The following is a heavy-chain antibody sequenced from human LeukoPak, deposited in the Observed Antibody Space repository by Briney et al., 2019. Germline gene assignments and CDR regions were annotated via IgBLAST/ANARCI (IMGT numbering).Heavy chain of an antibody. CDR2: IYTSGST. CDR3: ARDLRGYSYGYYYYYMDV. CDR1: GGSISSGSYY. J-gene: IGHJ6*03. Sequence: SQTLSLTCTVSGGSISSGSYYWSWTRQPAGKGLEWIGRIYTSGSTNYNPSLKSRVTISVDTSKNQFSLRLSSVTAADTAVYYCARDLRGYSYGYYYYYMDVWGKGTTVTVSS. V-gene: IGHV4-61*02. D-gene: IGHD5-18*01.